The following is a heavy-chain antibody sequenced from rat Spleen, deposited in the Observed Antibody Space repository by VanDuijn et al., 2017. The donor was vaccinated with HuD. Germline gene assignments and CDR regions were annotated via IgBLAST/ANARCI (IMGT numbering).Heavy chain of an antibody. D-gene: IGHD5-1*01. J-gene: IGHJ2*01. CDR1: GFPFNNYW. Sequence: EVQLVESGGGLVQPGRSLRLSCVASGFPFNNYWMTWIRQAPRTGLEWLASITNTGGATFYPDAVKGRFTISRDDAKSTVYLQMNSLRSEDTATYYCTTQWELYHWGQGVMVTVSS. CDR3: TTQWELYH. CDR2: ITNTGGAT. V-gene: IGHV5-31*01.